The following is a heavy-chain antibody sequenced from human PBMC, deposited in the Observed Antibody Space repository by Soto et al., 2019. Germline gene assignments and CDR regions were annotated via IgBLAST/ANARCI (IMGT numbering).Heavy chain of an antibody. V-gene: IGHV4-31*03. Sequence: SSETLSLTCTVSGGSISSGGYYWSWIRQHPGKGLEWIGYIYYSGSTYCNPSLKSRVTISVDASKNQFSLKLSSVTAADTAVYYCARCYYDSSGYNWFDPWGQGTLVTVSS. CDR2: IYYSGST. CDR3: ARCYYDSSGYNWFDP. D-gene: IGHD3-22*01. J-gene: IGHJ5*02. CDR1: GGSISSGGYY.